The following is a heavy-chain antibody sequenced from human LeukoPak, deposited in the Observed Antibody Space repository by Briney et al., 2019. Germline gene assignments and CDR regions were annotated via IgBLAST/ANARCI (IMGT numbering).Heavy chain of an antibody. V-gene: IGHV1-2*06. J-gene: IGHJ4*02. Sequence: ASVKVSCKASGSTFTGYYMHWVRQAPGQGLEWMGRINPNSGGTNYAQKFQGRVTMTTDTSISTAYMELSRLTSDDTAVYYCARGDKTMITFGGIIAPPGFDYWGQGTLVTVSS. CDR1: GSTFTGYY. CDR3: ARGDKTMITFGGIIAPPGFDY. D-gene: IGHD3-16*02. CDR2: INPNSGGT.